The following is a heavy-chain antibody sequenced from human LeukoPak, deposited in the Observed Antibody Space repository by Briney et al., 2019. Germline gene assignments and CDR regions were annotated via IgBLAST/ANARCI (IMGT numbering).Heavy chain of an antibody. V-gene: IGHV4-34*01. CDR1: GGSVSGYY. CDR2: INHSGGT. Sequence: SETLSLTCAVYGGSVSGYYWSWIRQPPGKGLEWIGDINHSGGTNYNPSLKSRVTISVDTSKNQFSLKLSSVTAADTAVYYCARGLAYYDILTGYYYWGQGTLVTVSS. J-gene: IGHJ4*02. CDR3: ARGLAYYDILTGYYY. D-gene: IGHD3-9*01.